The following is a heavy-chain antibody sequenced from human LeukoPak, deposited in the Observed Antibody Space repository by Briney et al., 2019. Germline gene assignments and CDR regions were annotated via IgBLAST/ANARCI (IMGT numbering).Heavy chain of an antibody. CDR3: ARDKLIFSYQLPSGAFDI. CDR1: GFTFSSYE. CDR2: IKQDGSEK. V-gene: IGHV3-7*01. Sequence: GGSLRLSCAASGFTFSSYEMNWVRQAPGKGLEWVANIKQDGSEKYYVDSVKGRFTISRDNAKNSLYLQMNSLRAEDTAVYYCARDKLIFSYQLPSGAFDIWGQGTMVTVSS. J-gene: IGHJ3*02. D-gene: IGHD2-2*01.